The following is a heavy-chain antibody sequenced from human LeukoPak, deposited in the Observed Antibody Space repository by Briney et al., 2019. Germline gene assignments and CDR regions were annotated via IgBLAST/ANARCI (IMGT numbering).Heavy chain of an antibody. D-gene: IGHD3-22*01. Sequence: ASVKVSCKASGYTFTGYYMHWVRQAPGQGLEWMGWINPNSGGTNYAQKFQGRVTMTRDTSISTAYMELSRLRSVDTAVYYCARWVTMIVGHYGMDVWGQGTTVTVSS. CDR2: INPNSGGT. V-gene: IGHV1-2*02. CDR3: ARWVTMIVGHYGMDV. J-gene: IGHJ6*02. CDR1: GYTFTGYY.